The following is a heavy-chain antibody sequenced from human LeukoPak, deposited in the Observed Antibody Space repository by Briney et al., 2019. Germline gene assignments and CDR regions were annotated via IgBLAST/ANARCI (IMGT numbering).Heavy chain of an antibody. J-gene: IGHJ4*02. V-gene: IGHV3-64*04. CDR1: GFTFSSYA. CDR2: ISSNGGST. D-gene: IGHD3-22*01. Sequence: GGSLRLSCSASGFTFSSYAMHWVRQAPGKGLEYVSAISSNGGSTYYADSVKGRFTISRDNAKNSLYLHMNSLRDEDTAVYYCARSYYDSSGYYWSYFDYWGQGTLVTVSS. CDR3: ARSYYDSSGYYWSYFDY.